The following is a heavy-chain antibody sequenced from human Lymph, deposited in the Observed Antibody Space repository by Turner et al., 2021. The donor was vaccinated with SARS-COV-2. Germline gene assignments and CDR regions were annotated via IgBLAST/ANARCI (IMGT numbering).Heavy chain of an antibody. D-gene: IGHD1-1*01. CDR3: ARDLQLYGMDV. J-gene: IGHJ6*02. CDR1: GFIVSSNY. V-gene: IGHV3-53*02. Sequence: EVELEETGGGLIQPGGSLRLPCAASGFIVSSNYMNWGRHAAGKGLEWVSIIYSGGSTYYADSVKGRFTISRDNSKNTLYLQMNRLRAEYTAVYYCARDLQLYGMDVWGQGTTVTVSS. CDR2: IYSGGST.